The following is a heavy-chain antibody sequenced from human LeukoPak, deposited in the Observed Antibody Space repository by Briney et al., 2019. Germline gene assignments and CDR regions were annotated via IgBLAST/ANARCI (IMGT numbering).Heavy chain of an antibody. D-gene: IGHD2-15*01. J-gene: IGHJ4*02. Sequence: GGSLTLSCAASGFTFSYHWMTWVRQAPGKGLEWVANIKEDGSEKYYVDSVEGRFTISRDNAKNSLFLQMNSLRAEDTAVYYCARDKRGHHYWGQGTLVTVSS. CDR1: GFTFSYHW. CDR2: IKEDGSEK. V-gene: IGHV3-7*01. CDR3: ARDKRGHHY.